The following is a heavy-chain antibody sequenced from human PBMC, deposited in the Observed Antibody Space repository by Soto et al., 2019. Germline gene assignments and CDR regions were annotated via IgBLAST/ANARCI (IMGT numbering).Heavy chain of an antibody. CDR2: TYYRSKWYY. D-gene: IGHD5-12*01. Sequence: SQTLSLTCAITGDSVSSDSAGLSWVRQSPSRGLEWLGRTYYRSKWYYEYAVSVRGRITINPDTSTNQYSLQLNSVTPEDTAVYYCARGEQYSLRIFDYWGQGNLVTVPS. J-gene: IGHJ4*02. CDR1: GDSVSSDSAG. V-gene: IGHV6-1*01. CDR3: ARGEQYSLRIFDY.